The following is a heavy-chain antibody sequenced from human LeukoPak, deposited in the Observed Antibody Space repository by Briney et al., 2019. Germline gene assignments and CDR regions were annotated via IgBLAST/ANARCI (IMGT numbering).Heavy chain of an antibody. CDR3: VRDLGTGSAYTNHFDT. J-gene: IGHJ5*02. CDR1: GFKFSTYD. V-gene: IGHV3-13*01. CDR2: IGTVGDT. Sequence: PGGSLRLSCTASGFKFSTYDMHWVRQPTGKALEWVSAIGTVGDTYYSDSAKGRFTISREDAKNSFYLQMNYLRAEDTAVYYCVRDLGTGSAYTNHFDTWGQGTLVTVSS. D-gene: IGHD4-11*01.